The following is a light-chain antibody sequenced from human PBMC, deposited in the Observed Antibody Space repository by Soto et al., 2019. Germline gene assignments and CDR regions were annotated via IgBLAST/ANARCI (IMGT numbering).Light chain of an antibody. CDR2: GAS. CDR3: IPYTGYSGLT. CDR1: QTINSW. V-gene: IGKV1-5*03. Sequence: DIQMTQSPSTLSASVGDRVTITCRASQTINSWLACYQQKPGKAPKLLIFGASSLDSGVPSRLSGSGSCTELTLTIRSLQTDDFETYYCIPYTGYSGLTFGGGTKVEIK. J-gene: IGKJ4*01.